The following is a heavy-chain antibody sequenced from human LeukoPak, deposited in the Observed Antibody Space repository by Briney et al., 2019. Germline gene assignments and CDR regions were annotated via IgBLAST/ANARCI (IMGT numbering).Heavy chain of an antibody. J-gene: IGHJ4*02. CDR1: GFTFSSYA. CDR2: ISGSGGST. Sequence: GGSLRLSCAASGFTFSSYAMSWVRQAPWKGLEWVSAISGSGGSTYYADSVKGRFTISRDNSKNTLYLQMNSLRAEDTAVYYCTTRLSVLLWFGESPGDYWGQGTLVTVSS. CDR3: TTRLSVLLWFGESPGDY. V-gene: IGHV3-23*01. D-gene: IGHD3-10*01.